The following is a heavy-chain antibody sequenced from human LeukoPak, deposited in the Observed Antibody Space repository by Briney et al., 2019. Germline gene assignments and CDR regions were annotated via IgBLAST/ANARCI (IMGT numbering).Heavy chain of an antibody. CDR2: IYTSGST. CDR1: GGSISSGSYY. J-gene: IGHJ6*02. D-gene: IGHD3-3*01. V-gene: IGHV4-61*02. Sequence: SQTLSLTCTVSGGSISSGSYYWSWIRQPAGKGLEWIGRIYTSGSTNYNPSLKSRVTISVDTSKNQFSLKLSSVTAADTAVYYCARDRYLPIFGVVRYYDGMDVWGQGTTVTVSS. CDR3: ARDRYLPIFGVVRYYDGMDV.